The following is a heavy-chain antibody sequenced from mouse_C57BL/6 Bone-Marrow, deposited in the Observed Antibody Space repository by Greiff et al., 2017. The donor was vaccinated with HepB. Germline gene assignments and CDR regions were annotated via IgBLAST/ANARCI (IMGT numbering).Heavy chain of an antibody. CDR1: GFTFKDYY. V-gene: IGHV14-2*01. D-gene: IGHD1-1*01. Sequence: VHVKQSGAELVKPGASVKLSCTASGFTFKDYYMHWVKQRTEQGLEWIGRIDPEDGDTKYAPKFQGKATITADTSSNTAYLQLSSLTSEDAAVYYCARWGVTTVVAGFDYWGQGTTLTVSS. CDR3: ARWGVTTVVAGFDY. J-gene: IGHJ2*01. CDR2: IDPEDGDT.